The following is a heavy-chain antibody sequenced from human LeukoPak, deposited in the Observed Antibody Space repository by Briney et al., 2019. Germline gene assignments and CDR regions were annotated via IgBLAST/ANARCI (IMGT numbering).Heavy chain of an antibody. CDR1: GYTFTSND. D-gene: IGHD6-13*01. CDR2: INTNTGNP. CDR3: ARDLNSGYSSSWYSGFDY. V-gene: IGHV7-4-1*02. J-gene: IGHJ4*02. Sequence: ASVKVSCKASGYTFTSNDINWVRQATGQGLEWMGWINTNTGNPTYAQGFTGRFVFSLDTSVSTAYLQISSLKAEDTAVYYCARDLNSGYSSSWYSGFDYWGQGTLVTVSS.